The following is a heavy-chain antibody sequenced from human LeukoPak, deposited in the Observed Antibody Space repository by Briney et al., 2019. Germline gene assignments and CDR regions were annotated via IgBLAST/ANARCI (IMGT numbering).Heavy chain of an antibody. V-gene: IGHV3-30*14. J-gene: IGHJ6*02. D-gene: IGHD4-23*01. Sequence: GGSLRLSCAASGFTFSSYAMHWVRQAPGKGLEWVAVISYDGSNKYYADSVKGRFTISRGNSKNTLYLQMNSLRAEDTAVYYCARDLVVTTVWYYYGMDVWGQGTTVTVSS. CDR1: GFTFSSYA. CDR3: ARDLVVTTVWYYYGMDV. CDR2: ISYDGSNK.